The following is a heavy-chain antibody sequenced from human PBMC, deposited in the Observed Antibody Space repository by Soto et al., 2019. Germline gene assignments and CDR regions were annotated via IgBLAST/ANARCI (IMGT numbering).Heavy chain of an antibody. CDR3: ARDTREYCSSTSCCVGDYYYYMDV. Sequence: SETLSVTCTVSGGSISSYYWSWIRQPPGKGLEWIGYIYYSGSTNYNPSLKSRVTISVDTSKNQFSLKLSSVTAADTAVYYCARDTREYCSSTSCCVGDYYYYMDVWGKGTTVTVSS. D-gene: IGHD2-2*01. J-gene: IGHJ6*03. V-gene: IGHV4-59*01. CDR1: GGSISSYY. CDR2: IYYSGST.